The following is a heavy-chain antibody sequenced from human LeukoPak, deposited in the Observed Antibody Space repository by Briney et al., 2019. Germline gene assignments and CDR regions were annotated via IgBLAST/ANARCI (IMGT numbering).Heavy chain of an antibody. Sequence: GGSLRLSCAASGFTFSSYSMNWVRQAPGKGLEWVSYISSRSNTIYYADSVKGRFTISRDNSKNTLYLQMNSLRAEDTAVYYCAKDSVSRYSSSWYYGGVDYWGQGTLVTVSS. CDR1: GFTFSSYS. D-gene: IGHD6-13*01. CDR2: ISSRSNTI. V-gene: IGHV3-48*01. J-gene: IGHJ4*02. CDR3: AKDSVSRYSSSWYYGGVDY.